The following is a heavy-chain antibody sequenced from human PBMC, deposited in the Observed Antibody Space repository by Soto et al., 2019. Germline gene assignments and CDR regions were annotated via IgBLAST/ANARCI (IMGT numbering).Heavy chain of an antibody. V-gene: IGHV4-39*01. CDR1: GGSISSGGYY. Sequence: KPSETLSLTCSVAGGSISSGGYYWGWIRQPPGKGLEWIGNIFYRGNTYHNPSLKSRVTISVDTSKNQFSLRLSSVTAADTAVYYCARRVMGNIWYFDYWGQGTLVTVSS. CDR2: IFYRGNT. J-gene: IGHJ4*02. CDR3: ARRVMGNIWYFDY. D-gene: IGHD2-21*01.